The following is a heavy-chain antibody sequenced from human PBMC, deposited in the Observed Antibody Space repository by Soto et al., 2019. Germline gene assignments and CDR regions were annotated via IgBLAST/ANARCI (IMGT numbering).Heavy chain of an antibody. D-gene: IGHD3-3*01. CDR3: ARILPLGYDFWSGYVDKYYFDY. V-gene: IGHV3-7*03. J-gene: IGHJ4*02. Sequence: PGGSLRLSCAASEFTFSSYWMSWVRQAPGKGLEWVANIKQDGSEKYYVDSVKGRFTISRDNAKNSLYLEMNSLRAEDTAVYYCARILPLGYDFWSGYVDKYYFDYWGQGTLVTVSS. CDR1: EFTFSSYW. CDR2: IKQDGSEK.